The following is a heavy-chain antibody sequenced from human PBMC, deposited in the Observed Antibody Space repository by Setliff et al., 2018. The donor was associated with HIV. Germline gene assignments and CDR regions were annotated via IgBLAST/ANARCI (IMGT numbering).Heavy chain of an antibody. D-gene: IGHD1-26*01. V-gene: IGHV4-59*12. J-gene: IGHJ4*02. CDR3: ARLTSTTNSYDF. CDR2: IYYSGTT. Sequence: SETLSLTCFVSGGAISSSYWTWIRQSAGKGLEWLGYIYYSGTTSYNPSLQSRLTLSLDTSKSHFSLKLTSVTAADTAVYFCARLTSTTNSYDFWGQGMLVT. CDR1: GGAISSSY.